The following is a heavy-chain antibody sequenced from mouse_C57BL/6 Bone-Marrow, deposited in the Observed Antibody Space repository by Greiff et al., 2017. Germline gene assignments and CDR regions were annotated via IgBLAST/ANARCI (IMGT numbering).Heavy chain of an antibody. D-gene: IGHD1-1*01. Sequence: QVHVKQPGAELVRPGTSVKVSCKASGYAFTNYLIEWVKQRPGQGLEWIGVINPGSGGTNYNEKFKGKATLTADKSSSTAYMQLGSLTSEDSAVYFCARRSYYYGSSYLYYYAMDDWGQGTSVTVSS. CDR1: GYAFTNYL. CDR3: ARRSYYYGSSYLYYYAMDD. CDR2: INPGSGGT. J-gene: IGHJ4*01. V-gene: IGHV1-54*01.